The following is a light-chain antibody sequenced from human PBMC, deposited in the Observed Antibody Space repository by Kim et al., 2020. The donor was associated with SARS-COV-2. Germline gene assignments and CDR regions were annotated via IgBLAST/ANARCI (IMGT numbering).Light chain of an antibody. CDR1: QGISNH. CDR3: QKYNSAPRT. J-gene: IGKJ1*01. Sequence: DIQMTQSPSSLSASVGDRVTITCRASQGISNHLAWYQQKPGKVPKLLIYAASTLQSGVPSRFSGSGSGTDFTLTISSLQPEDFATYYCQKYNSAPRTFCQGTKVDIK. CDR2: AAS. V-gene: IGKV1-27*01.